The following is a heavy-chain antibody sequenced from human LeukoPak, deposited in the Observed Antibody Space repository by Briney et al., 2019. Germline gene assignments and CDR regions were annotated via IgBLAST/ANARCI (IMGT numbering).Heavy chain of an antibody. CDR2: ISSSSSYI. CDR1: GFTFSNYS. V-gene: IGHV3-21*01. D-gene: IGHD3-10*02. Sequence: GGSLRLSCAASGFTFSNYSMNWVRQAPGKGLEWVSSISSSSSYIYYADSVKGRFTISRDNAKNSLYLQMNSLRAEDTAVYYCARAVRIRDAFDIWGQGTMVTVSS. CDR3: ARAVRIRDAFDI. J-gene: IGHJ3*02.